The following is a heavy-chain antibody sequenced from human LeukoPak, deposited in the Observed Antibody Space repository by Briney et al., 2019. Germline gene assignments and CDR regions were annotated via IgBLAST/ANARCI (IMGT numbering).Heavy chain of an antibody. CDR3: ARDFRYSSGRVPIAAFDY. D-gene: IGHD6-19*01. CDR2: IYYSGST. J-gene: IGHJ4*02. V-gene: IGHV4-59*01. CDR1: GGSISSYY. Sequence: PSETLSLTCTVSGGSISSYYWSWIRQPPGKGLEWIGYIYYSGSTNYNPSLKSRVTISVDTPKYQFSLKLSSVTAADTAVYYCARDFRYSSGRVPIAAFDYWGQGTLVTVSS.